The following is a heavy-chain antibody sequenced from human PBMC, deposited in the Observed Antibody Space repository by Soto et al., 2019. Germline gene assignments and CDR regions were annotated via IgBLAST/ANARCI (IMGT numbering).Heavy chain of an antibody. D-gene: IGHD5-18*01. CDR1: GYTFTGYY. V-gene: IGHV1-2*04. CDR3: ASAVQLRGRDAFDI. Sequence: GASVKVSCKASGYTFTGYYMHWVRQAPGQGLEWMGWINPNSGGTNYAQKFQGWVTMTRGTSISTAYMELSRLRSDDTAVYYCASAVQLRGRDAFDIWGQGTMVTVSS. J-gene: IGHJ3*02. CDR2: INPNSGGT.